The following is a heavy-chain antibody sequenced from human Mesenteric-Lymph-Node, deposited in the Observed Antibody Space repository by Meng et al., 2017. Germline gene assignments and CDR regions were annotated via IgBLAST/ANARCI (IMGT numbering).Heavy chain of an antibody. Sequence: ASVKVSCKAFGYTFSDYYIHWVRKAPGQGLGWMGRVNPNSGGTDYAQNFQGRVTMTRDTSIGTAYMELRWLRSDDTTVYYCARTPYGGNSVFDSWGQGTLVTVSS. CDR3: ARTPYGGNSVFDS. J-gene: IGHJ4*02. D-gene: IGHD4-23*01. CDR2: VNPNSGGT. CDR1: GYTFSDYY. V-gene: IGHV1-2*06.